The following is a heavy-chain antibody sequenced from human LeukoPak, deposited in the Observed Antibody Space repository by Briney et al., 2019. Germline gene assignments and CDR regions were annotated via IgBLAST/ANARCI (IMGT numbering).Heavy chain of an antibody. CDR3: ASFIIAAAGTLDY. J-gene: IGHJ4*02. D-gene: IGHD6-13*01. Sequence: EASVKVSCKASGGTFSSYAISWVRQAPGQGLEWMGGIIPIFGTANYAQKFQGRVTITADESTSTACMELSSLRSEDTAVYYCASFIIAAAGTLDYWGQGTLVTVSS. CDR2: IIPIFGTA. V-gene: IGHV1-69*13. CDR1: GGTFSSYA.